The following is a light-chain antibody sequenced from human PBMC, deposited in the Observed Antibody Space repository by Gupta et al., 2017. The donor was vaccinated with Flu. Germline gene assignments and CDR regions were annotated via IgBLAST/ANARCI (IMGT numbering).Light chain of an antibody. Sequence: SITISCTGTSSDVGGYNYVSWYQQHPGKAHKLMIYDVSNRPAGVANRFSGSKSGNTASLTISGLQTEDEADYYCSSYTSSSTQVFGTGTKVTVL. V-gene: IGLV2-14*03. CDR1: SSDVGGYNY. J-gene: IGLJ1*01. CDR2: DVS. CDR3: SSYTSSSTQV.